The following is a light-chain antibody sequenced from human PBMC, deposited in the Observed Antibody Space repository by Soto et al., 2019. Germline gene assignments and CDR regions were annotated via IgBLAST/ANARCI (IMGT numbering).Light chain of an antibody. V-gene: IGLV2-14*01. CDR2: EVT. CDR1: SSDIGGHNY. CDR3: ASYTSSPALV. Sequence: QSALTQPASVSGSPGQSITFSCPGTSSDIGGHNYVSWYQQHPGKAPKLMIYEVTKRPSGVSNRLSGSKSGNTASLTISGLQAEDEADYYCASYTSSPALVFGTGTKVTV. J-gene: IGLJ1*01.